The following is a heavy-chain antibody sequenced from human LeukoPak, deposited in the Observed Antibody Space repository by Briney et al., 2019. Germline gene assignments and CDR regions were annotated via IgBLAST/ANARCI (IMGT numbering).Heavy chain of an antibody. CDR2: IYYSGSA. CDR3: AREATMVRGISWFDP. Sequence: TSETLSLTCTVSGDSISSGAYYWSWIRHPPGKGLEWIGYIYYSGSAYYSPSLKSRVIISVDTSKNQFSLKVNSVTAADTAVYFCAREATMVRGISWFDPWGQGTLVTVSS. CDR1: GDSISSGAYY. J-gene: IGHJ5*02. V-gene: IGHV4-30-4*01. D-gene: IGHD3-10*01.